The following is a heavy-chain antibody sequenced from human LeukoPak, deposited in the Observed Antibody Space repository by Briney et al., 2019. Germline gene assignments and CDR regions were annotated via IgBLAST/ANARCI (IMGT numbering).Heavy chain of an antibody. CDR3: AKGPGYYYYYMDV. CDR2: ISYDGSNK. J-gene: IGHJ6*03. Sequence: GGSLRLSCAASGFTIRSYAMHWVRQAPGKGLEWVAVISYDGSNKYYPDSVKGRFTISRDNSKHTLYLQMNSLRAEDTAVYYCAKGPGYYYYYMDVWGKGTTVTVSS. V-gene: IGHV3-30*18. CDR1: GFTIRSYA.